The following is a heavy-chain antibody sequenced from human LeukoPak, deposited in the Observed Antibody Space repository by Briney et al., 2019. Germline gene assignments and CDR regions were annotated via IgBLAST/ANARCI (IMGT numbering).Heavy chain of an antibody. J-gene: IGHJ6*02. CDR2: ISDSGGST. CDR3: ARLRVGPTNSYYGMDV. V-gene: IGHV3-23*01. CDR1: GFTFSNYD. Sequence: GGSLRLSRAASGFTFSNYDMNWVRQAPGKGLEWVSVISDSGGSTYYADSVKGRLTISRDNSKNTLYLQMNSLRAEDTAVYLCARLRVGPTNSYYGMDVWGQGTTVTVSS. D-gene: IGHD1-26*01.